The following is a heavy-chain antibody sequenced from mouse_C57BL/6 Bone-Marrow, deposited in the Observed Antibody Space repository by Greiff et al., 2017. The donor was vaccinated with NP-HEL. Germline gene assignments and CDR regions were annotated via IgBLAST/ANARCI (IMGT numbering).Heavy chain of an antibody. V-gene: IGHV5-4*03. Sequence: DVKLQESGGGLVKPGGSLKLSCAASGFTFSSYAMSWVRQTPEKRLEWVATISDGGSYTYYPDNVKGRFTISRDNAKNNLYLQMSHLKSEDTAMYYCARAYYYIFDYWGQGTTLTVSS. CDR1: GFTFSSYA. CDR3: ARAYYYIFDY. CDR2: ISDGGSYT. D-gene: IGHD1-1*01. J-gene: IGHJ2*01.